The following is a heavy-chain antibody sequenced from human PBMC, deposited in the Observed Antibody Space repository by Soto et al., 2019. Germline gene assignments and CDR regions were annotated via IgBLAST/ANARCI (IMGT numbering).Heavy chain of an antibody. Sequence: SQTLSLTCAISGDSVSSNSAAWNWIRQSPSRGLEWLGRTYYRSKWYNDYAVSVKSRITINPDTSKNQFSLQLNSVTPEDTAVYYCARDPTYDFWSGTFYSAFDSWGQGTMVTVSS. J-gene: IGHJ3*02. V-gene: IGHV6-1*01. CDR1: GDSVSSNSAA. D-gene: IGHD3-3*01. CDR3: ARDPTYDFWSGTFYSAFDS. CDR2: TYYRSKWYN.